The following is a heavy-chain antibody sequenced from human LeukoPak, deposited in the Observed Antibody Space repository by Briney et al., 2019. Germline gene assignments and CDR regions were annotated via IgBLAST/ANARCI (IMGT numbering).Heavy chain of an antibody. Sequence: PGGSLRLSCAASGFTFSSYSMNWVRQAPGKGLEWVSSISSSSSYIYYADSVKGRFTISRDNAKNTLYLQMNSLRAEDTAVYYCAKAGITMVRGVIPKPFDYWGQGTLVTVSS. CDR2: ISSSSSYI. J-gene: IGHJ4*02. D-gene: IGHD3-10*01. V-gene: IGHV3-21*04. CDR1: GFTFSSYS. CDR3: AKAGITMVRGVIPKPFDY.